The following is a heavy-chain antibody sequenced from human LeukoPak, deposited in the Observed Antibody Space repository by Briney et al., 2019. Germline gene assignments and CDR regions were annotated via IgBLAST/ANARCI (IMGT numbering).Heavy chain of an antibody. CDR2: ISRDGSYT. V-gene: IGHV3-11*06. D-gene: IGHD3-10*02. CDR1: GFIFSDYY. J-gene: IGHJ6*04. Sequence: PGGSLRLSCAASGFIFSDYYLSWFRQAPGKGLEWVSRISRDGSYTKYADSVKGRFTISRDNAKNTLYLQMNSLRAEDTAVYYCAELGITMIGGVWGKGTTVTISS. CDR3: AELGITMIGGV.